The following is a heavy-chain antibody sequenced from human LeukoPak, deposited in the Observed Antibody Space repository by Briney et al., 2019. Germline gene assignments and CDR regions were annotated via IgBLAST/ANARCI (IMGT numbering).Heavy chain of an antibody. D-gene: IGHD3-22*01. CDR3: ALIVPATRGFDY. J-gene: IGHJ4*02. V-gene: IGHV3-30-3*01. CDR1: VCTFSSYP. Sequence: GESLRLSWAASVCTFSSYPMHWVREAPCKGLEWVAVISYDGSNKYYADSVKGRFTISRDNSKNTLYLQMNSLRAEDTAVYYCALIVPATRGFDYWGQGTLVTVSS. CDR2: ISYDGSNK.